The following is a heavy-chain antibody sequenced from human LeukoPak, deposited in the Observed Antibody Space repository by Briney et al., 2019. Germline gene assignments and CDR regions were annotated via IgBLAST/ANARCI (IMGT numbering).Heavy chain of an antibody. D-gene: IGHD6-13*01. V-gene: IGHV3-30*04. CDR3: ARDQHAAAGRGTLYYFDY. Sequence: GGSLRLSCVATGFTFTSYAMHWVRQAPGKGLEWVAVISYDGTNKYYGDPVKGRFTISRDNSKNTLYLQMNSLRAEDTAVYYCARDQHAAAGRGTLYYFDYWGQGTLVTVPS. CDR1: GFTFTSYA. CDR2: ISYDGTNK. J-gene: IGHJ4*02.